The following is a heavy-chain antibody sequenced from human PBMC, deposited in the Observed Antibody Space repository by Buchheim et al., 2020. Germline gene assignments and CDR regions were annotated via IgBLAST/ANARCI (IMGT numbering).Heavy chain of an antibody. CDR1: GYTFTSYA. CDR3: ASQSVPYYYYMDV. Sequence: QVQLVQSGAEVKKPGASVKVSCKASGYTFTSYAMHWVRQAPGQRLEWMGWINAGNGKTKYSQNFQGRVTITRDTSASTASLELSSLRSEDTAVYYCASQSVPYYYYMDVWGKGTT. CDR2: INAGNGKT. V-gene: IGHV1-3*01. J-gene: IGHJ6*03.